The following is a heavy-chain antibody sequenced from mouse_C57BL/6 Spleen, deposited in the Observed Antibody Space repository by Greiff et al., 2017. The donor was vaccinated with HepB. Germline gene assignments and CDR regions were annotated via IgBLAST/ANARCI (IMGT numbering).Heavy chain of an antibody. CDR2: IDPETGGT. J-gene: IGHJ2*01. CDR1: GYTFTDYE. Sequence: VQLQQSGAELVRPGASVTLSCKASGYTFTDYEMHWVKQTPVHGLEWIGAIDPETGGTAYNQKFKGKAILTADKSSSTAYMELRSLTSEDSAVYYCTRSIYYGNQYYFDYWGQGTTLTVSS. V-gene: IGHV1-15*01. CDR3: TRSIYYGNQYYFDY. D-gene: IGHD2-1*01.